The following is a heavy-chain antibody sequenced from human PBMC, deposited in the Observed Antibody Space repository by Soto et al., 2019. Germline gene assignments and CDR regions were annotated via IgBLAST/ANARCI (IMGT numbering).Heavy chain of an antibody. CDR3: VRALAAVQE. CDR2: ISHSRST. V-gene: IGHV4-34*01. J-gene: IGHJ4*02. Sequence: SETLSLTCAVYGGSFSGYYCSWVRQPPGKGLEWIGEISHSRSTNYNSSLESRVTISVDTSKNQLFLKLSSVTAADTAVYYCVRALAAVQEWGQGTPVTVS. CDR1: GGSFSGYY. D-gene: IGHD6-13*01.